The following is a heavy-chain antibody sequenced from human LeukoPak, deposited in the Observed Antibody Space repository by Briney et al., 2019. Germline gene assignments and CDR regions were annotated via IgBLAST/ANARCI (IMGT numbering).Heavy chain of an antibody. J-gene: IGHJ4*02. CDR1: GYTFTSYG. Sequence: ASVKVSCKASGYTFTSYGVNWVRQAPGQGLEWMGWINTNTGNPTYAQGFTGRFVFSLDTSLSTAYLQISSLKAEDTAVYYCARDKYQLPYEIDYWGRGTLVTVSS. CDR3: ARDKYQLPYEIDY. CDR2: INTNTGNP. V-gene: IGHV7-4-1*02. D-gene: IGHD2-2*01.